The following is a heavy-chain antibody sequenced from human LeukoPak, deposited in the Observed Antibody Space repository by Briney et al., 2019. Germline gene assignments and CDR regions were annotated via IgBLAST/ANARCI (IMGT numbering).Heavy chain of an antibody. CDR2: IYYSGST. CDR1: GGSISSSSYY. CDR3: ARRKTLHQTYYDFWSGYFGRFDP. D-gene: IGHD3-3*01. J-gene: IGHJ5*02. V-gene: IGHV4-39*01. Sequence: PSETLSLTCTVSGGSISSSSYYWGWIRQPPGMGLEWIGSIYYSGSTYYNPSLKSRVTISVDTSKNQFSLKLSSVTAADTAVYYCARRKTLHQTYYDFWSGYFGRFDPWGQGTLVTVSS.